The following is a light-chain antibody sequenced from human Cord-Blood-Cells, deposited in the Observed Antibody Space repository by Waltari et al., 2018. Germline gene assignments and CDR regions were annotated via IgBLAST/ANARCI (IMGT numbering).Light chain of an antibody. CDR1: TAPATSGPY. CDR2: DTS. V-gene: IGLV7-46*01. CDR3: LLSCSGAPWV. Sequence: HAVVTHEPALTVSPGGTGTLTCRSSTAPATSGPYPYWFQQKPGQAPSTLIYDTSNNHSWPAARFSGSLLGGKAALTPSGAQPEDEAEYYCLLSCSGAPWVFGGGTKLTVL. J-gene: IGLJ3*02.